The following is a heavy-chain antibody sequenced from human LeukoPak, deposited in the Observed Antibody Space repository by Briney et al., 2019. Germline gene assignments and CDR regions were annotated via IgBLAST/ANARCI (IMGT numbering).Heavy chain of an antibody. D-gene: IGHD7-27*01. Sequence: GASVKVSCKASGYTFTSYDINWVRQATGQGPEWMGWMSSNSGDTGYAQNFQGRVTMTRDTSMSTAYMELSSLRSEDTAVYYCARGPPNWGYDYWGQGTLVTVSS. V-gene: IGHV1-8*01. CDR2: MSSNSGDT. CDR1: GYTFTSYD. CDR3: ARGPPNWGYDY. J-gene: IGHJ4*02.